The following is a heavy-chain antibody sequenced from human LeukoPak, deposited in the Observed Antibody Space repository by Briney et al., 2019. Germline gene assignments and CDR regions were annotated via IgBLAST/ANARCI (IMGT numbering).Heavy chain of an antibody. J-gene: IGHJ5*02. CDR2: IYPDDSYT. V-gene: IGHV5-51*01. CDR1: GYTFSSYW. CDR3: ARRQISSSSFWFDP. D-gene: IGHD6-6*01. Sequence: GESLKISCKGSGYTFSSYWIGWVRQMPGKGLEWMGIIYPDDSYTKYSPSFQGQVTISADKSINTAYLQWSSLKASDTAMYFCARRQISSSSFWFDPWGREPWSPSPQ.